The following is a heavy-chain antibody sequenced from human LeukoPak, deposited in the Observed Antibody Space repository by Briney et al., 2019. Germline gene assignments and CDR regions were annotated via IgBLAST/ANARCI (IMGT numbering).Heavy chain of an antibody. CDR1: GYSFTSYW. Sequence: GESLKISCKGSGYSFTSYWIGWVRQMPGKGLEWIGIIYPGDSDTRYSPPFQGQVTISADKSISTAYLQWSSLKASDTAMYYCARRYSSSWYFLDYWGQGTLVTVPS. CDR2: IYPGDSDT. D-gene: IGHD6-13*01. V-gene: IGHV5-51*01. CDR3: ARRYSSSWYFLDY. J-gene: IGHJ4*02.